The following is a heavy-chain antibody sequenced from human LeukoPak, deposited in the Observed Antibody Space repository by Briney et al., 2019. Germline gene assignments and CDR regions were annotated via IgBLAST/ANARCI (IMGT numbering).Heavy chain of an antibody. V-gene: IGHV1-2*02. D-gene: IGHD3-9*01. CDR3: ARDEDDILTPGAFDI. Sequence: ASVKVSCKASGYTFTGYYMHWVRQAPGQGLEWMGWINPNSGGTNYAQKFQGRVTMTRDTSISTAYMELSRLRSDDTAVCYCARDEDDILTPGAFDIWGQGTMVTVSS. CDR2: INPNSGGT. J-gene: IGHJ3*02. CDR1: GYTFTGYY.